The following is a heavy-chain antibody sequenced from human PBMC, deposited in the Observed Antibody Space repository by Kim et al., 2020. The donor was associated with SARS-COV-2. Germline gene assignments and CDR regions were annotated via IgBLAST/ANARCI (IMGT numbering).Heavy chain of an antibody. CDR3: ATTGYSSGWYPFDY. J-gene: IGHJ4*02. D-gene: IGHD6-19*01. V-gene: IGHV5-51*01. Sequence: SPSFQGQVTISADKSISTAYLQWSSLKASDTAMYYCATTGYSSGWYPFDYWGQGTLVTVSS.